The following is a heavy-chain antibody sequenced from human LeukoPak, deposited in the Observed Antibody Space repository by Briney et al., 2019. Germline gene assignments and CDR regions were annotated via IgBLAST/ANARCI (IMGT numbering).Heavy chain of an antibody. J-gene: IGHJ4*02. V-gene: IGHV4-39*01. Sequence: SETLSLTCTVSGGSISSSSYYWGWIRQPPGEGLEWIGSVYYSGSTYYNPPLKSRVTISVDTSKNQFSLKLTSVTAADTAVFYCAARGSMVRGVIVWGQGTLVTVSS. CDR2: VYYSGST. D-gene: IGHD3-10*01. CDR3: AARGSMVRGVIV. CDR1: GGSISSSSYY.